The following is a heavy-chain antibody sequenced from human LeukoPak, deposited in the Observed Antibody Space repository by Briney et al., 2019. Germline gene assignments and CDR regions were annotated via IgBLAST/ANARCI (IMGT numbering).Heavy chain of an antibody. Sequence: GGSLRVSCAASGFTFSSYEMNCVRQAPGKGLEWVSDISSSGSTIYYADSVKGRFTISRDNAKNSLYLQMNSLRAGDTAVYYCARDAYQVAGSTLNDYWGQGTLVTVSS. D-gene: IGHD3-16*01. CDR2: ISSSGSTI. V-gene: IGHV3-48*03. J-gene: IGHJ4*02. CDR3: ARDAYQVAGSTLNDY. CDR1: GFTFSSYE.